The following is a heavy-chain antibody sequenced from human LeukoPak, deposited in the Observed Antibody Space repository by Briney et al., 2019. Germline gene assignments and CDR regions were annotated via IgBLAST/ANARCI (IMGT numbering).Heavy chain of an antibody. Sequence: SETLSLTCIVSGGSISSHYWSWIRQSPGKGLEWIGHIDYSGSTKYNPSLKSRVTISLDTSKNQVSLTLRSVTAADTAVYYCARGFNDNYYDSSGSYLDNWGQGTLVTVSS. CDR3: ARGFNDNYYDSSGSYLDN. CDR1: GGSISSHY. V-gene: IGHV4-59*11. CDR2: IDYSGST. J-gene: IGHJ4*02. D-gene: IGHD3-22*01.